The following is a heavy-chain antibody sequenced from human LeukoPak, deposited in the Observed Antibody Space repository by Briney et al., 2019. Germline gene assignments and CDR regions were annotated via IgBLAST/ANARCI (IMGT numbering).Heavy chain of an antibody. CDR2: ISRNSYT. V-gene: IGHV3-11*06. D-gene: IGHD1-26*01. Sequence: GGSLRLSCAASGFTFSDYYMSWIRQAPGKGLEWVSYISRNSYTNYADSVKGRFTISRDNAKNSPYLQMASLRAEDTAVYYCARDSGSYHNAFDIWGQGTMVTVSS. CDR3: ARDSGSYHNAFDI. J-gene: IGHJ3*02. CDR1: GFTFSDYY.